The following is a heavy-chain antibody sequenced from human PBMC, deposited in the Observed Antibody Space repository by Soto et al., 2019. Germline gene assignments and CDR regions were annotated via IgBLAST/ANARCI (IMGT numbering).Heavy chain of an antibody. D-gene: IGHD6-19*01. CDR2: IIPIFGIA. Sequence: SLKVSCKASGGTFSSYAISWVRQAPGQGLEWMGGIIPIFGIANYAQKFQGRVTITADESTSTAYMELSSLRSEDTAVYYCAREVAGNYYYYGMDVWGQGTTVTSP. CDR3: AREVAGNYYYYGMDV. CDR1: GGTFSSYA. J-gene: IGHJ6*02. V-gene: IGHV1-69*13.